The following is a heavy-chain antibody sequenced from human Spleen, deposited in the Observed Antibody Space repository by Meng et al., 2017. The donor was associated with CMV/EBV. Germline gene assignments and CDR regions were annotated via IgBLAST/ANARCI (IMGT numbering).Heavy chain of an antibody. V-gene: IGHV4-30-4*08. Sequence: LYLTCTVSGGSISSGDYYWSWIRQPPGKGLEWIGFIYYSGSTYYNPSLKSRVTISVDKSRNQFSLRLRSVTAADTAVYYCARDHTIPLWGRGTLVTVSS. CDR3: ARDHTIPL. D-gene: IGHD3-3*01. J-gene: IGHJ2*01. CDR2: IYYSGST. CDR1: GGSISSGDYY.